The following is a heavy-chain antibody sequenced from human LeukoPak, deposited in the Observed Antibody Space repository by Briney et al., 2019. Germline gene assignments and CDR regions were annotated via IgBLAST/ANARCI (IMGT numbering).Heavy chain of an antibody. CDR3: AKDRLNYYGMDV. CDR1: GFTFSSYG. CDR2: IRYDGSNK. Sequence: PGGSLRLSCAASGFTFSSYGMRWVRQAPGRGLEWVAFIRYDGSNKYYADSVKGRFTISRDNSKNTLYLQMNSLRAEDTAVYYCAKDRLNYYGMDVWGQGTTVTVSS. J-gene: IGHJ6*02. V-gene: IGHV3-30*02.